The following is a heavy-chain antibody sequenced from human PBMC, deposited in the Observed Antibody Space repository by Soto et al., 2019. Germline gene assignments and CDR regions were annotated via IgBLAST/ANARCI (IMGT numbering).Heavy chain of an antibody. CDR2: IYPGDSDT. J-gene: IGHJ6*02. V-gene: IGHV5-51*01. Sequence: GALKLSCTGSGFSFSHYLIGWVRQMPGKSPEWMGIIYPGDSDTRYSPSFQGQVTISADKSISTAYLQWSSLKASDTAMYYCATRRPLAAAGTYYYYGMDVWGQGTTVTVSS. CDR3: ATRRPLAAAGTYYYYGMDV. CDR1: GFSFSHYL. D-gene: IGHD6-13*01.